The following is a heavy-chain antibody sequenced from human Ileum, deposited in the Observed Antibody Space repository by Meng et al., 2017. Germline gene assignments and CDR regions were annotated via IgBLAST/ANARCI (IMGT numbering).Heavy chain of an antibody. D-gene: IGHD2-15*01. CDR2: ISQTGHI. J-gene: IGHJ4*02. Sequence: HVQPEQWGAGLLKASETLFLPCAVYGGSFRDFYWTWDRQPPGKGLEWIGEISQTGHIHYTPSLGGRVTMSVDTSKSQFSLKLISVTAADAGVYFCVASKWSSNFWGQGSLVTVSS. CDR3: VASKWSSNF. V-gene: IGHV4-34*02. CDR1: GGSFRDFY.